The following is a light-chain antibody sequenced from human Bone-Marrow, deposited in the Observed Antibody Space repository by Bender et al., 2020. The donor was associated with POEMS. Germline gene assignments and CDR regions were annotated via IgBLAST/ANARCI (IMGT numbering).Light chain of an antibody. CDR3: CSYAGSISWV. V-gene: IGLV2-14*03. CDR2: DVS. Sequence: QSALTQPASVSGSPGQSITISCIGTSSDVGGYDYVSWYQQHPGKAPKLIIYDVSSRPSGVSDRFSGSKSGNTASLTISGLQTEDEADYYCCSYAGSISWVFGGGAKLTVL. CDR1: SSDVGGYDY. J-gene: IGLJ3*02.